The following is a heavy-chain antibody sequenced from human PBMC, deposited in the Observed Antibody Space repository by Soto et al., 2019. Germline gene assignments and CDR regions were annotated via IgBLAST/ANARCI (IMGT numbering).Heavy chain of an antibody. CDR3: ARDPPEEGATMFDL. CDR2: ISAYNGNI. D-gene: IGHD1-26*01. Sequence: VQLVQSGAEVKKPGASVKVSCKSSGYTFSNYGISWVRQAPGQGLEWMGWISAYNGNIKFAQKVQGRVTMTIDTFTSTDYMELRSLRSDGTAVYYCARDPPEEGATMFDLWGQGTLVTVAS. V-gene: IGHV1-18*01. J-gene: IGHJ5*02. CDR1: GYTFSNYG.